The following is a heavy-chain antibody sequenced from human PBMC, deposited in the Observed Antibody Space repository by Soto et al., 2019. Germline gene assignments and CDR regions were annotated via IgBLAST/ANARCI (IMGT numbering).Heavy chain of an antibody. CDR3: ATGNYDFWSGHYFDY. CDR2: ISYDGSNK. J-gene: IGHJ4*02. Sequence: QVQLVESGGGVVQPGRSLRLSCAASGFTFSSYGMHWVRQAPGKGLEWVAVISYDGSNKYYADSVEGRFTISRDNSKNTLYLQMNSLRAEDTAVYYCATGNYDFWSGHYFDYWGQGTLVTVSS. CDR1: GFTFSSYG. D-gene: IGHD3-3*01. V-gene: IGHV3-30*03.